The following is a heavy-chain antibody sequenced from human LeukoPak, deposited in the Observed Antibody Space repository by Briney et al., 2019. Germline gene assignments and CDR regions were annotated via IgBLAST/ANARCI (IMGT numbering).Heavy chain of an antibody. CDR3: ASELYDILTGTFDY. CDR2: IIPIFGTA. J-gene: IGHJ4*02. CDR1: GGTFSSYA. Sequence: SVKVSCKASGGTFSSYAISWGRQAPGQGLEWMGGIIPIFGTANYAQKFQGRVTITADKSTSTAYMELSSLRSEDTAVYYCASELYDILTGTFDYWGQGTLVTVSS. D-gene: IGHD3-9*01. V-gene: IGHV1-69*06.